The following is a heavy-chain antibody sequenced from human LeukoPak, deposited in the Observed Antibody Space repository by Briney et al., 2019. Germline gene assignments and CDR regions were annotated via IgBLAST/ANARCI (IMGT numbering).Heavy chain of an antibody. CDR3: ARSKAHLSTSWYGNWFDP. J-gene: IGHJ5*02. CDR1: GGSISSGYY. D-gene: IGHD6-13*01. Sequence: PSQTLSLTCTVSGGSISSGYYWGWIRQPPGKGLEWIASIYHSGDTYYNPSLKSRVTISVDTSKNHLSLKLSSVTAADTAVYYCARSKAHLSTSWYGNWFDPWGQGTLVTVSS. V-gene: IGHV4-38-2*02. CDR2: IYHSGDT.